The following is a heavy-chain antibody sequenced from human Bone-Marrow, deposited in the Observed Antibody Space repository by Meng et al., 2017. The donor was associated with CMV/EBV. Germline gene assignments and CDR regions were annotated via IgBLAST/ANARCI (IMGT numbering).Heavy chain of an antibody. CDR2: ISGYDDNT. D-gene: IGHD4-23*01. CDR1: GYNFTTYG. CDR3: ARDATVAEFDP. V-gene: IGHV1-18*01. Sequence: ASVKVSCKASGYNFTTYGISWVRQAPGQGLEWMGWISGYDDNTKYAQKVQGRVTMTTDTSTSKAYMELRSLRSDDTAVYYCARDATVAEFDPWGQGTLVTVSS. J-gene: IGHJ5*02.